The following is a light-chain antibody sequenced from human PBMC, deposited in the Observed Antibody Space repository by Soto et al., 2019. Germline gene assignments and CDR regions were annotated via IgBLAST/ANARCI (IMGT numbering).Light chain of an antibody. J-gene: IGKJ5*01. CDR3: QHFGGTTFT. V-gene: IGKV3-20*01. CDR2: GAS. CDR1: QSVSSSY. Sequence: EIVLTQSPGTLSLSPGEGATLSCRASQSVSSSYIAWYQQRPGQTPSLLIYGASTRATGIPDRFSGSGSGTHFTLTISRLEPGDFAVYHCQHFGGTTFTFGQGTRLEIK.